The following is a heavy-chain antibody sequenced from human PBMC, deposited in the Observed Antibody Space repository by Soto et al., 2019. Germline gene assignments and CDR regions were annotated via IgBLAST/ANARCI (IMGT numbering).Heavy chain of an antibody. D-gene: IGHD3-22*01. CDR3: ARTHYYDSSGYYNPIFDY. J-gene: IGHJ4*02. CDR2: IYYSGST. CDR1: GGSISSGDYY. V-gene: IGHV4-30-4*02. Sequence: SXTLSLTCTVSGGSISSGDYYWSWIRQPPGKGLEWIGYIYYSGSTCYNPSLKSRVTISVDTSKNQFSLKLSSVTAADTAVYYCARTHYYDSSGYYNPIFDYWGQGTLVTVSS.